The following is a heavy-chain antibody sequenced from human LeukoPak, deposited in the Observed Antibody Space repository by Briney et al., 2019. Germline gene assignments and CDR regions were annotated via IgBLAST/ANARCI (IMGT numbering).Heavy chain of an antibody. Sequence: GRSLRLSCAASGFTFSSYGMHWVRQAPGKGLEWVAVIWYDGSNKYYADSVKGRFTTSRDNSKNTLYLQMNSLRAEDTAVYYCARDLAFGWYSSSQEGNWFDPWGQGTLVTVSS. CDR3: ARDLAFGWYSSSQEGNWFDP. V-gene: IGHV3-33*01. CDR1: GFTFSSYG. CDR2: IWYDGSNK. D-gene: IGHD6-13*01. J-gene: IGHJ5*02.